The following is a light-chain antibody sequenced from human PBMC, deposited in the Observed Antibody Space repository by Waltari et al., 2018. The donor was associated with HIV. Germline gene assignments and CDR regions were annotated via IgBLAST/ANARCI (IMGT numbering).Light chain of an antibody. CDR3: QQYFRIPPT. V-gene: IGKV3-15*01. J-gene: IGKJ4*01. CDR2: DSS. Sequence: EKLLTQSPATLSVSPGESATLSCRASQSLGSDLAWYQQKPGQAPRLLIYDSSTRATDIPARFSGSGSGTEFTLTITRLQAEDVAVYHCQQYFRIPPTFGGGTKVEIK. CDR1: QSLGSD.